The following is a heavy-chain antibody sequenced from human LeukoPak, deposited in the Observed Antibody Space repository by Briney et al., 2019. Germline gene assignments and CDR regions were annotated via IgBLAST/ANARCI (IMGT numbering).Heavy chain of an antibody. D-gene: IGHD2-15*01. Sequence: GGSLRLSCAASGFTFSSYAMSWVRQASGKGLEWVSAISGSGGSTYYADSVKGRFTISRDNSKNTLYLQMNSLRAEDTAVYYCAKGEAGYRSGGSCYSPFDYWGQGTLVTVSS. CDR2: ISGSGGST. J-gene: IGHJ4*02. CDR1: GFTFSSYA. CDR3: AKGEAGYRSGGSCYSPFDY. V-gene: IGHV3-23*01.